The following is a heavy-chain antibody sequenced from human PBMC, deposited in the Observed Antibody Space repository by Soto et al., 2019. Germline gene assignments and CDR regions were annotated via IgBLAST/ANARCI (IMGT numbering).Heavy chain of an antibody. J-gene: IGHJ2*01. D-gene: IGHD1-1*01. CDR3: AKGGTTGTTNSHYWYFDL. Sequence: PCGCLTLSCAACGFRLNTYARNGALQAPGKGLEWVSGISGRGDDTYYADTVKGRFTISRDNSKNTLFLQMDSLRPEDTAIYYCAKGGTTGTTNSHYWYFDLWGRGTLVTVSS. V-gene: IGHV3-23*01. CDR2: ISGRGDDT. CDR1: GFRLNTYA.